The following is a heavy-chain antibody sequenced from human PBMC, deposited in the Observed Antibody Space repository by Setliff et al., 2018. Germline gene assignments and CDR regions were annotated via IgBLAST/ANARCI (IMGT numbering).Heavy chain of an antibody. V-gene: IGHV4-31*03. D-gene: IGHD3-3*01. CDR3: VKPGFGVVPYFMDV. CDR2: IYYSGST. CDR1: GGSIGRGGYY. Sequence: SETLSLTCSVSGGSIGRGGYYWSWIRQQPGKGLEWIASIYYSGSTYYNPSLKSRLRVSMDSSKNQFYLDLSSVTAADTAVYYCVKPGFGVVPYFMDVWGKGTTVTVSS. J-gene: IGHJ6*03.